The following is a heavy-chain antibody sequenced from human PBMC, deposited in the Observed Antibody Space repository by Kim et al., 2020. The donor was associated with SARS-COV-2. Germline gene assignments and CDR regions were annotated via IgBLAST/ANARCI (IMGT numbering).Heavy chain of an antibody. CDR1: GFTFSSYA. CDR3: VKGAIFGVWLPDWFDA. CDR2: ISSNGGST. J-gene: IGHJ5*02. Sequence: GGSLRLSCSASGFTFSSYAMHWVRQAPGKGLEYVSAISSNGGSTYYADSVKGRFTISRDNSKNTLYLQMSSLRAEDTAVYYCVKGAIFGVWLPDWFDAWGQGTLVTVSS. D-gene: IGHD3-3*01. V-gene: IGHV3-64D*06.